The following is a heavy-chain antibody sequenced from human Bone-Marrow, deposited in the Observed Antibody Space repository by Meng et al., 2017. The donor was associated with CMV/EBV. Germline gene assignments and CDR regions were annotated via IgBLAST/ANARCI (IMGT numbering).Heavy chain of an antibody. CDR2: ISTTNSIT. V-gene: IGHV3-23*01. Sequence: GGSLRLSCAASGFTFSSHAMSWVRQAPGKGLEWVARISTTNSITDYADSVKGRFTISRDNAKNTVYLQVNSLRADDTAVYYCARVAGPIDYWGQGTLVTVSS. CDR3: ARVAGPIDY. D-gene: IGHD6-19*01. CDR1: GFTFSSHA. J-gene: IGHJ4*02.